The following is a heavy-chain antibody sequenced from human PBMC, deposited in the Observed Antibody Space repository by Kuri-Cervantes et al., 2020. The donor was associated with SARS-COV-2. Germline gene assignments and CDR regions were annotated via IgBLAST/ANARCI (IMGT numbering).Heavy chain of an antibody. CDR2: MSYDGSNK. CDR3: ARTLGEDIVVVPAATFDY. Sequence: GGSLRLSCAASGFTFSSYAIHWVRQAPGKGLEWVAVMSYDGSNKYYADSVKGRFTISRDNSKNTLYLQMNSLRAEDTAVYYCARTLGEDIVVVPAATFDYWGQGTLVTVSS. CDR1: GFTFSSYA. D-gene: IGHD2-2*01. V-gene: IGHV3-30-3*01. J-gene: IGHJ4*02.